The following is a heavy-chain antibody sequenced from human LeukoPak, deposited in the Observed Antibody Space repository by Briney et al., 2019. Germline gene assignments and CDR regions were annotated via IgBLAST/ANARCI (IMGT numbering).Heavy chain of an antibody. CDR1: GGSISSSSYY. J-gene: IGHJ4*02. V-gene: IGHV4-39*07. CDR3: ARGLLFVGVDY. CDR2: IYYSGST. D-gene: IGHD2-2*01. Sequence: SETLSLTCTVSGGSISSSSYYWGWIRQPPGKGLEWIGSIYYSGSTYYNPSLKSRVTISVDTSKNQFSLKLSSVTAADTAVYYCARGLLFVGVDYWGQGTLVTVSS.